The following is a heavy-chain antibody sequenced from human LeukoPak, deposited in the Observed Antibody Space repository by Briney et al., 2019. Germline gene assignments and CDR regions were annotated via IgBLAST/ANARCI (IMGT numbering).Heavy chain of an antibody. V-gene: IGHV1-46*01. CDR2: INPSGGST. D-gene: IGHD3-9*01. CDR1: GYTFTSYY. CDR3: ARGKQNPHEYYDILTGYDYFDY. J-gene: IGHJ4*02. Sequence: ASVKVSCKASGYTFTSYYMHWVRQAPGQGLEWMGIINPSGGSTSYAQKFQGRVTMTRDTATSTVYMELSSLRSEDTAVYYCARGKQNPHEYYDILTGYDYFDYWGQGTLVTVSS.